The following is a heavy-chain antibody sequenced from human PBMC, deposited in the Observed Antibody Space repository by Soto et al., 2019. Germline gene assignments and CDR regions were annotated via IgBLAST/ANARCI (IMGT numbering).Heavy chain of an antibody. D-gene: IGHD3-10*01. CDR3: TRGTKGPGKYGPGSQGWFDP. Sequence: QVQLMQSGAEVMKPGSSLRVSCKASGGTFISHAINWVRQAPGQGLEWMGVLNPVTETPNIAQRFQDRVTITADKSTTTVYMELSNLRSDDTAVYYCTRGTKGPGKYGPGSQGWFDPWGQGTLVTVSS. CDR2: LNPVTETP. CDR1: GGTFISHA. V-gene: IGHV1-69*06. J-gene: IGHJ5*02.